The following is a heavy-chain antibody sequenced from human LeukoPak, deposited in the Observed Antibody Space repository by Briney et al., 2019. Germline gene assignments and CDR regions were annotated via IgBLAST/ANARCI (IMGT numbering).Heavy chain of an antibody. CDR3: AREYRGWGCYDSSGYYHPLDY. CDR2: ISAYNGNT. J-gene: IGHJ4*02. Sequence: ASVKVSCKASGYTFTSYGISWVRQAPGQGLEWMGWISAYNGNTNYAQKLQGRVTMTTDTSTSTAYMELRSLRSDDTAVYYCAREYRGWGCYDSSGYYHPLDYWGQGTLVTVSS. D-gene: IGHD3-22*01. V-gene: IGHV1-18*01. CDR1: GYTFTSYG.